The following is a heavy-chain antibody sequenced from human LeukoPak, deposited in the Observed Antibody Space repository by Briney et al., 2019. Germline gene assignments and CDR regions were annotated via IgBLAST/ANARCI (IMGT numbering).Heavy chain of an antibody. V-gene: IGHV3-48*01. CDR2: ISSSSSTI. CDR3: AKRDSSGVYYFEY. J-gene: IGHJ4*02. CDR1: GFTFSSYT. Sequence: GGSLRLSCAASGFTFSSYTMNWVRQAPGKGLEWVSYISSSSSTIYYADSVKGRFTISRDTSKNTLFLQMNSLRAEDTAVYYCAKRDSSGVYYFEYWGQGTLVTVSS. D-gene: IGHD3-22*01.